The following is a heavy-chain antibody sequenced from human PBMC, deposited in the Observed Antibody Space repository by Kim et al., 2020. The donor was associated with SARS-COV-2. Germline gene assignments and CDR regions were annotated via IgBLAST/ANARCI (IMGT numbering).Heavy chain of an antibody. CDR1: GGTFSSYA. D-gene: IGHD2-21*02. J-gene: IGHJ4*02. Sequence: SVKVSCKASGGTFSSYAISWVRQAPGQGLEWMGGIIPIFGTANYAQKFQGRVTITADESTSTAYMELSSLRSEDTAVYYCASNLGRGYCGGDCYPDYWGQGTLVTVSS. CDR2: IIPIFGTA. V-gene: IGHV1-69*13. CDR3: ASNLGRGYCGGDCYPDY.